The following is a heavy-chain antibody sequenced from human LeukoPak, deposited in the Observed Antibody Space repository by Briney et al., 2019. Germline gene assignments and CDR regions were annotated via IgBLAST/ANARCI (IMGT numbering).Heavy chain of an antibody. CDR1: GYTFTGYS. Sequence: GAPVKVSCKASGYTFTGYSLHWVRQAPGQGLEWMGWINPNSGATNYAQKFQGRVTMTRDTSISTAYMELSGLRSDDTAVFSCARSRSSTTGPFDYWGQGTLVTVSS. J-gene: IGHJ4*02. V-gene: IGHV1-2*02. CDR2: INPNSGAT. CDR3: ARSRSSTTGPFDY. D-gene: IGHD1-1*01.